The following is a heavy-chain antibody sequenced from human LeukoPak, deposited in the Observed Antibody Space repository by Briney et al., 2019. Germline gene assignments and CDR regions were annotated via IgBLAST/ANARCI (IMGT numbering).Heavy chain of an antibody. J-gene: IGHJ4*02. D-gene: IGHD2-21*02. CDR2: IYHSGST. CDR3: ARTHCEGDCFSAIRY. CDR1: GGSISSNNW. Sequence: SETLSLTCAVSGGSISSNNWWSWVRQPPGKGLEWIGEIYHSGSTNYNPSLKSRVTISVDKSKNQFSLKLSSVTAADTAVFYCARTHCEGDCFSAIRYWGQGTPVTVSS. V-gene: IGHV4-4*02.